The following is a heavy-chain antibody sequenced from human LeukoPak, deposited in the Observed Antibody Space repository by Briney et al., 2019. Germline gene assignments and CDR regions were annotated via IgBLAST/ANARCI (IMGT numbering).Heavy chain of an antibody. J-gene: IGHJ5*02. CDR2: IYHSGST. D-gene: IGHD3-10*01. V-gene: IGHV4-30-2*01. CDR3: ARGGVVRGAKDGYNWFDP. Sequence: SETLSLTCAVSGGSISSGGYSWSWIRQPPGKGLEWIGYIYHSGSTYYNPSLKSRVTISVDRSKNQFSLKLSSVTAADTAVYYCARGGVVRGAKDGYNWFDPWGQGTLVTVSS. CDR1: GGSISSGGYS.